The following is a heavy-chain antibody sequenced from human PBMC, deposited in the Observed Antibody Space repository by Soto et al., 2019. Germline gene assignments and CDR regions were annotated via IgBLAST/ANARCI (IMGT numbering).Heavy chain of an antibody. J-gene: IGHJ6*02. CDR1: GFTFKNYW. Sequence: GSLRLSCEASGFTFKNYWMHWVRQAPGKGLVWVSRINSDGSNTRYADSVQGRFTISRDNANNTLFLQMNSLKVADTAVYFCARRSNCPNCYGMDVWGQGTPVTVYS. D-gene: IGHD2-15*01. V-gene: IGHV3-74*01. CDR2: INSDGSNT. CDR3: ARRSNCPNCYGMDV.